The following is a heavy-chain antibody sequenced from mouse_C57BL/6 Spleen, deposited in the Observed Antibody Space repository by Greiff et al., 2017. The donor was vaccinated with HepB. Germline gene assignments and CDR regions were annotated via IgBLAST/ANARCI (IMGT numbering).Heavy chain of an antibody. CDR2: ISGGGGNT. V-gene: IGHV5-9*01. D-gene: IGHD1-1*01. CDR3: ARQRDYYGSSSYFDC. CDR1: GFTFSSYT. Sequence: EVKLQESGGGLVKPGGSLKLSCAASGFTFSSYTMSWVRQTPEKRLEWVATISGGGGNTYYPDSVKGRFTISRDNAKNTLYLQMSSLRSEDTALYYCARQRDYYGSSSYFDCWGQGTTLTVSS. J-gene: IGHJ2*01.